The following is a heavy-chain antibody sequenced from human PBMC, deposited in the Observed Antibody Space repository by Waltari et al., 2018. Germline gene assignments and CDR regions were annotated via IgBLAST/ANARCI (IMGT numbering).Heavy chain of an antibody. CDR2: IKNKTDGGTT. Sequence: EVQLVDSVRGLVKSGDSLRLSCAACVFTFSTASTSRVRQAPGKGLEWVGHIKNKTDGGTTDFAAPVKGRFTISRDDSTNTLYVQMNSLKPEDTAVYYCATEFHESFNYWGQGTLVTVSS. J-gene: IGHJ4*02. CDR1: VFTFSTAS. CDR3: ATEFHESFNY. V-gene: IGHV3-15*01.